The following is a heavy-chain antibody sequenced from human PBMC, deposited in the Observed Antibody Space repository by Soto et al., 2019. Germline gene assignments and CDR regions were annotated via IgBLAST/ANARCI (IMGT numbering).Heavy chain of an antibody. CDR2: ISYDGSNK. CDR3: ARDPLWGTGMVLWYFDL. D-gene: IGHD5-18*01. CDR1: GFTFSSYA. Sequence: QVQLVESGGGVVQPGRSLRLSCAASGFTFSSYAMHWVRQAPGKGLEWVAVISYDGSNKYYADSVKGRFTISRDNSKNTLYLQMKSLRAEDTAVHYCARDPLWGTGMVLWYFDLWGRGTLVTVSS. V-gene: IGHV3-30-3*01. J-gene: IGHJ2*01.